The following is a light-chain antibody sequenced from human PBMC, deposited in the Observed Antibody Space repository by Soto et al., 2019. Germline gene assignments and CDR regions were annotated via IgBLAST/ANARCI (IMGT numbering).Light chain of an antibody. CDR2: GNS. Sequence: QPVLTQPPSVSGAPGQRVTISCTGSSSNIGAGYDVHWYQQLPGTAPKLLIYGNSNRPSWVPDRVSGSKSGTSASLAITGLQAEDEADYYCQSYDSSLSGHVVFGGGTKLTVL. J-gene: IGLJ2*01. CDR1: SSNIGAGYD. V-gene: IGLV1-40*01. CDR3: QSYDSSLSGHVV.